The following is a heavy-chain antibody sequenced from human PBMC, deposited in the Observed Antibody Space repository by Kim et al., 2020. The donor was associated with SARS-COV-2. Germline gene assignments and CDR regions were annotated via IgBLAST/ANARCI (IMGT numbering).Heavy chain of an antibody. Sequence: GGSLRLSCAASGFTFSSYAMHWVRQAPGKGLEYVSAMSSNGGSTYYANSVKGRFTISRDNSKNTLYLQMGSLRAEDMAVYYCARGNLDAFDIWGQGKMVTVSS. V-gene: IGHV3-64*01. CDR3: ARGNLDAFDI. J-gene: IGHJ3*02. CDR2: MSSNGGST. CDR1: GFTFSSYA.